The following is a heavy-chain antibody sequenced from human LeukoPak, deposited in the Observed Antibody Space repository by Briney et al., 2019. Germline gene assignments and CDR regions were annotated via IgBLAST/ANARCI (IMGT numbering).Heavy chain of an antibody. Sequence: AGGSLRLSCAASGFTFDDYAMHWVRQAPGKGLEWVSGISWNSGSIGYADSVKGRFTISRDNSKNTLYLQMNSLRAEDTAVYYCAKDSYSSGWYWGQGTLVTVSS. CDR2: ISWNSGSI. CDR1: GFTFDDYA. D-gene: IGHD6-19*01. V-gene: IGHV3-9*01. J-gene: IGHJ4*02. CDR3: AKDSYSSGWY.